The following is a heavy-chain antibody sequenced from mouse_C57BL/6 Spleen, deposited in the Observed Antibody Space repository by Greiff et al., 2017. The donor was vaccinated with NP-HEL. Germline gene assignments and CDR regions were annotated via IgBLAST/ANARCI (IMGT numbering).Heavy chain of an antibody. CDR2: INPNYGTT. Sequence: VQLQQSGPELVKPGASVKISCKASGYSFTDYYMNWVKQSPGKGLEWIGVINPNYGTTSYNQKFKGKATLTVDQSSSTAYMQLNSLTSEDSAVYYCARGVLLGGDYYAMECWGQGASVTVSS. CDR1: GYSFTDYY. CDR3: ARGVLLGGDYYAMEC. J-gene: IGHJ4*01. D-gene: IGHD4-1*01. V-gene: IGHV1-39*01.